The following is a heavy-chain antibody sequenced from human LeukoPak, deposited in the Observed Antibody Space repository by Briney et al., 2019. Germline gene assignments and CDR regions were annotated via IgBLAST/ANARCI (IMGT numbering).Heavy chain of an antibody. J-gene: IGHJ4*02. Sequence: PGGSLRLSCAASGFTFSSYGMHWVRQAPGKGLEWVAVISYDGSNKYYADSVKGRFTISRDNSKNTLYLQMNSLRAEDTAVYYCAKDRHYYGSGSYPGDYWGQGTLVTASS. V-gene: IGHV3-30*18. CDR2: ISYDGSNK. D-gene: IGHD3-10*01. CDR1: GFTFSSYG. CDR3: AKDRHYYGSGSYPGDY.